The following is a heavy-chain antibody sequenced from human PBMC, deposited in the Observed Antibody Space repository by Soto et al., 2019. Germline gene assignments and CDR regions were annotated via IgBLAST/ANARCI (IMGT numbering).Heavy chain of an antibody. CDR2: IIPIFGTA. J-gene: IGHJ3*02. D-gene: IGHD1-26*01. Sequence: QVQLVQSGAEVKKPGSSVKVSCKASGGTFSSYGISWVRQAPGQGLEWMGGIIPIFGTANYAQKFQGRVTITADESTSTAYMELSSLRSEDTAVYYCARIGPYSGSYPDAFDIWGQGTMVTVSS. CDR1: GGTFSSYG. CDR3: ARIGPYSGSYPDAFDI. V-gene: IGHV1-69*01.